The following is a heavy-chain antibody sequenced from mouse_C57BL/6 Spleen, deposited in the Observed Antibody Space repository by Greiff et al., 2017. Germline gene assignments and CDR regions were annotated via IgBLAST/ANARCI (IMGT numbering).Heavy chain of an antibody. CDR2: IRSKSNNYAT. CDR3: VRRSYYDYLSWFAY. D-gene: IGHD2-4*01. CDR1: GFSFNTYA. J-gene: IGHJ3*01. V-gene: IGHV10-1*01. Sequence: EVQVVESGGGLVQPKGSLKLSCAASGFSFNTYAMNWVRQAPGKGLEWVARIRSKSNNYATYYADSVKDRFTISRDDSESMLYLQMNNLKTEDTAMYYCVRRSYYDYLSWFAYWGQGTLVTVSA.